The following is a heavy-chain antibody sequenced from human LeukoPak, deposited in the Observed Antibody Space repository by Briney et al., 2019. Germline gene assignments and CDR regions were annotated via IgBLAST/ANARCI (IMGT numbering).Heavy chain of an antibody. CDR2: ISYDGSNK. CDR1: GFTFSSYG. D-gene: IGHD6-19*01. J-gene: IGHJ4*02. CDR3: AKGGSSGWYAMGY. V-gene: IGHV3-30*18. Sequence: PGGSLRLSCVASGFTFSSYGMHWVRQAPGKGLEWVAVISYDGSNKYYADSVKGRFTISRDNSKNTLYLQMNSLRAEDTAVYHCAKGGSSGWYAMGYWGQGTLVTVSS.